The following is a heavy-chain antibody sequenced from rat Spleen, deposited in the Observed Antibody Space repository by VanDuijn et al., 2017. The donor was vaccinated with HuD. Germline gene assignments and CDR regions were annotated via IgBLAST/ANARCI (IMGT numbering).Heavy chain of an antibody. CDR3: TTTDIADLPWFAY. V-gene: IGHV5-46*01. Sequence: EVQLVESGGGLVQPGRSMKLSCAASGFTFSSFPMAWVRQAPTKGLEWVATIIYDGSRTYYRDSVKGRFTISRDNAKSTLYLQMDSLRSEDTATYYCTTTDIADLPWFAYWGQGTLVTVSS. CDR1: GFTFSSFP. D-gene: IGHD1-2*01. CDR2: IIYDGSRT. J-gene: IGHJ3*01.